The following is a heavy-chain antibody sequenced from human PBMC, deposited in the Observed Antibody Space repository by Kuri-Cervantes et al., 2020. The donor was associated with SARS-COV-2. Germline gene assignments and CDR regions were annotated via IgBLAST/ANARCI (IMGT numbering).Heavy chain of an antibody. Sequence: SQTLSLTCAVSGYSISSGYYWGWIRQPPGKGLEWIGSIYHSGSTYYNPSLKSRVTISVDTSKNQFSLKLSSVTAADTAVYYCARDRGTWGFDYWGQGTLVTVSS. D-gene: IGHD3-10*01. CDR1: GYSISSGYY. V-gene: IGHV4-38-2*02. CDR2: IYHSGST. CDR3: ARDRGTWGFDY. J-gene: IGHJ4*02.